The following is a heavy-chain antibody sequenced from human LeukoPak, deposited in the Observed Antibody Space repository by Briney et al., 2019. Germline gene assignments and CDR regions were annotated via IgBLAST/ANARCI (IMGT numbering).Heavy chain of an antibody. D-gene: IGHD6-19*01. J-gene: IGHJ6*02. CDR3: ARDPIAVAGNYYYYGMDV. CDR1: GFTFSSHW. V-gene: IGHV3-33*08. CDR2: IWYDGSNK. Sequence: GGSLRLSCAASGFTFSSHWMNWVRQAPGKGLEWVAVIWYDGSNKYYADSVKGRFTISRDNSKNTLYLQMNSLRAEDTAVYYCARDPIAVAGNYYYYGMDVWGQGTTVTVSS.